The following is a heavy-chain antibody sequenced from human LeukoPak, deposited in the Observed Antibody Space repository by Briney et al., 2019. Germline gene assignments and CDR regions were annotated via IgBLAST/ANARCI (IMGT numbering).Heavy chain of an antibody. Sequence: ASVKVSCKVSGYTLTELSMHWVRQDPGKGLEWLGGFDPEDGETIYAQKFQGRVTMTEDTSTDTAYMELSSLRSEDTAVYYCATTSITMIVVVNDDWYFDLWGRGTLVTVSS. CDR2: FDPEDGET. J-gene: IGHJ2*01. CDR1: GYTLTELS. V-gene: IGHV1-24*01. D-gene: IGHD3-22*01. CDR3: ATTSITMIVVVNDDWYFDL.